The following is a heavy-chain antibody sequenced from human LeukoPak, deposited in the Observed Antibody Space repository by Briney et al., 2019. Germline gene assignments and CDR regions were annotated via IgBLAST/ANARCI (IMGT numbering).Heavy chain of an antibody. V-gene: IGHV4-34*01. CDR2: INHSGST. Sequence: SETLSLTCTVYGGSFSGYYWRWIRQPPGKGLEWIGEINHSGSTNYNPSLKSRVTISVDTSKNQFSLKLSSVTAADTAVYYCARGRSITGTGGDFDYWGQGTLVTVSS. CDR1: GGSFSGYY. J-gene: IGHJ4*02. CDR3: ARGRSITGTGGDFDY. D-gene: IGHD1-20*01.